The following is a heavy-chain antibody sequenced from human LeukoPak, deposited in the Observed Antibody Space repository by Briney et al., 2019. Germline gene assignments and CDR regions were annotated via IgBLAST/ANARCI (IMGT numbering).Heavy chain of an antibody. CDR3: ARLPPKQWLAEENWFDP. CDR2: ISSSSSYI. Sequence: GGSLRLSCAASGFTFSSYSMNWVRQAPGKGLEWVSSISSSSSYIYYADSVKGRFTISRDNAKNSLYLQMNGLRAEDTAVYYCARLPPKQWLAEENWFDPWGQGTLVTVSS. J-gene: IGHJ5*02. V-gene: IGHV3-21*01. D-gene: IGHD6-19*01. CDR1: GFTFSSYS.